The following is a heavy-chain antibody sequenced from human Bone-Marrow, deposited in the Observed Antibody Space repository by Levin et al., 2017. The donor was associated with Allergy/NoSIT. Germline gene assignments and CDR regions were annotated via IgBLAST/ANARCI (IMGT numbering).Heavy chain of an antibody. CDR1: GFTFSDYA. D-gene: IGHD2-15*01. Sequence: ETLSLTCAASGFTFSDYAMNWVRQTPGKGLEWLSYISGDSSIIYYADSVKGRFTVSRDDAKKSLYLQMNSLRDEDTAVYYCGRDRAAVDFWGQGIVVTVSS. J-gene: IGHJ4*02. V-gene: IGHV3-48*02. CDR2: ISGDSSII. CDR3: GRDRAAVDF.